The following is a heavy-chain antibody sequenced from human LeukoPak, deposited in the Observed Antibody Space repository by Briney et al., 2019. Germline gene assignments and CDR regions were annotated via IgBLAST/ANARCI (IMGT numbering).Heavy chain of an antibody. Sequence: GGSLRLSCAASGFTFSSYSMNWVRQAPGKGLEWVSYISSSSRNINYADSVRGRFTISRNNAESSLYLQMNSLRVDDRAIYYCTRGGAARPDYWGQGTLVTVSS. CDR1: GFTFSSYS. V-gene: IGHV3-48*04. CDR2: ISSSSRNI. CDR3: TRGGAARPDY. D-gene: IGHD6-6*01. J-gene: IGHJ4*02.